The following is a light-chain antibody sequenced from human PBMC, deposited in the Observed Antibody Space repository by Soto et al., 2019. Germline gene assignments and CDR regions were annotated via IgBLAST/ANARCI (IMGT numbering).Light chain of an antibody. CDR3: QQYDSYVT. CDR2: KAS. CDR1: QGIGIW. V-gene: IGKV1-5*03. J-gene: IGKJ2*01. Sequence: DIQMTQSPSTLSASVGDRVTITCRARQGIGIWLAWYQQKPGKAPKLLVYKASRLKSEVPSRFSGSGFGTDVTLTISSLQADDFATYYCQQYDSYVTFGQGTRLEIK.